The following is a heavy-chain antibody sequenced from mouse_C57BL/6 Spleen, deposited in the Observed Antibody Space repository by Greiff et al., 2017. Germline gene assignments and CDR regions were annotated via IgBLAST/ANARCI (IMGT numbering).Heavy chain of an antibody. CDR1: GFTFSDYG. Sequence: EVQLVESGGGLVKPGGSLKLSCAASGFTFSDYGMHWVRQAPEKGLEWVAYISSGSSTIYYADTVKGRFTISRDNAKNTLCLQMTRLRSEDTAMYYCASELGRAWFAYWGQGTLVTVSA. D-gene: IGHD4-1*01. CDR3: ASELGRAWFAY. CDR2: ISSGSSTI. V-gene: IGHV5-17*01. J-gene: IGHJ3*01.